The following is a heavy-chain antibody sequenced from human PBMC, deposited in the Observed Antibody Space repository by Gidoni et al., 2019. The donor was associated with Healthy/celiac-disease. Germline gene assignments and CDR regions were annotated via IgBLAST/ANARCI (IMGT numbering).Heavy chain of an antibody. Sequence: QVQLVQSGAEVKKPGASVKVSCKASGYTFPSYYMHWVRKAPGQWLEWKGIINPSDGSTSYAQTFQGRVTMTRDTSTSTVYMELSSLRSEDTAVYYCARDQTPLLGFGESHTAYYFDYWGQGTLVTVSS. J-gene: IGHJ4*02. CDR2: INPSDGST. V-gene: IGHV1-46*03. CDR1: GYTFPSYY. D-gene: IGHD3-10*01. CDR3: ARDQTPLLGFGESHTAYYFDY.